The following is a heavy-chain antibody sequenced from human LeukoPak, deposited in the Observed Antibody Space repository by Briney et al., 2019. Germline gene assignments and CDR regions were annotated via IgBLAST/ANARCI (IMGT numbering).Heavy chain of an antibody. CDR1: GFTFSNYW. Sequence: GGSLRLSCAASGFTFSNYWMTWVRQAPGKGLEWVAHINQDGSEEHYMDSVKARFTISRDNAKHSLSLQMNSLRAEDTAVYYCVRDGGVSGYDLLDYWGQGTLVTVSS. CDR3: VRDGGVSGYDLLDY. V-gene: IGHV3-7*01. D-gene: IGHD5-12*01. CDR2: INQDGSEE. J-gene: IGHJ4*02.